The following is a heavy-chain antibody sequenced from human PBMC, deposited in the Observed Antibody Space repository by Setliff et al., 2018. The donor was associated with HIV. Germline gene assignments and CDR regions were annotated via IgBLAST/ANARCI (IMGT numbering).Heavy chain of an antibody. V-gene: IGHV4-39*07. CDR2: INYSGST. Sequence: LSLTCTVSGGSISSSSYYWGWIRQPPGKGLEWIGSINYSGSTYYNPSLKSRVTISVDTSKNQFSLKLRSVTAADTAVYYCARALPLEWSHDGFDIWGQGTMVTVS. CDR3: ARALPLEWSHDGFDI. D-gene: IGHD3-3*01. J-gene: IGHJ3*02. CDR1: GGSISSSSYY.